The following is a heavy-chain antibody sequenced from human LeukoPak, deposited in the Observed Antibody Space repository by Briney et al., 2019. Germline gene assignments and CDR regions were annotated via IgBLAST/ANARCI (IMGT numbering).Heavy chain of an antibody. D-gene: IGHD3-10*01. CDR1: GGSISSYY. V-gene: IGHV4-59*12. CDR2: IYYSGST. Sequence: PSETLSLTCTVSGGSISSYYWSWIRQPPGKGLEWIGYIYYSGSTNYNPSLKSRVTISVDTSKNQFSLKLSSVTAADTAVYYCARTPYYYGSGSYDYWGQGTLVTVSS. J-gene: IGHJ4*02. CDR3: ARTPYYYGSGSYDY.